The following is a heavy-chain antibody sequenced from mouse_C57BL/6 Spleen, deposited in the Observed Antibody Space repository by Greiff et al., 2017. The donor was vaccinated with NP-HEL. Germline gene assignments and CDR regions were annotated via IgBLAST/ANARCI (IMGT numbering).Heavy chain of an antibody. V-gene: IGHV1-50*01. Sequence: QVQLQQPGAELVKPGASVKLSCKASGYTFTSYWMQWVKQRPGQGLEWIGEIDPSDSYTNYNQKFKGKATLTVDTSSSTAYMQLSSLTSEDSAVYYCAIHYGSSYEYFDYWGQGTTLTVSS. CDR3: AIHYGSSYEYFDY. CDR1: GYTFTSYW. CDR2: IDPSDSYT. D-gene: IGHD1-1*01. J-gene: IGHJ2*01.